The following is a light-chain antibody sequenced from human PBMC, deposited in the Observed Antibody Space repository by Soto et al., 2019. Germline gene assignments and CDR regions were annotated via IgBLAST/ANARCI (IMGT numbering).Light chain of an antibody. CDR2: GAS. CDR3: HLYGASPPT. CDR1: QSVSSSD. J-gene: IGKJ1*01. Sequence: EVVLTQSPGTLSLSPGERATLSCRASQSVSSSDLAWYQQKPGEAPRLLISGASGRATGIPDRFSASGSGTDFTLTSSRLEPEDSAVFYCHLYGASPPTFGQGTKVEI. V-gene: IGKV3-20*01.